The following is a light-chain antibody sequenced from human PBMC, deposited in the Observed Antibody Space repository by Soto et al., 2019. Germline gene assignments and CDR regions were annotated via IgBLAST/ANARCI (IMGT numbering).Light chain of an antibody. J-gene: IGLJ1*01. CDR3: NSYTSSNTFV. Sequence: VLTQPASVSGSPGQSITISCTGTSSDVGGYNYVSWYQHHPGKAPKLVIYEDSNRPSGVSNRFSGSKSGNTASLTISGLQAEDEADYYCNSYTSSNTFVFGTGTKVTVL. CDR1: SSDVGGYNY. CDR2: EDS. V-gene: IGLV2-14*01.